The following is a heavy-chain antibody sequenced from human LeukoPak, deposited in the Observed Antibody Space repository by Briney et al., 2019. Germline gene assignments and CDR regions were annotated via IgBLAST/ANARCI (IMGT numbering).Heavy chain of an antibody. CDR3: ARDFTYYYDSSGYYSYDAFDI. J-gene: IGHJ3*02. CDR2: ISGYNGNT. CDR1: GYTFTSYG. Sequence: ASVKVSCKASGYTFTSYGISWVRQAPGQGLEWMGWISGYNGNTNYAQKLQGRVTMTTDTSTSTAYMELRSLRSDDTAVYYCARDFTYYYDSSGYYSYDAFDIWGQGTMVTVSS. V-gene: IGHV1-18*01. D-gene: IGHD3-22*01.